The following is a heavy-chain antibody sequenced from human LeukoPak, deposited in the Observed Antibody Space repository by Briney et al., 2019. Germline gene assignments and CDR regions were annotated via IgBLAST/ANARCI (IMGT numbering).Heavy chain of an antibody. CDR1: EFTFSSYG. D-gene: IGHD3-16*01. CDR3: ARESWGKNFFDY. V-gene: IGHV3-30*03. J-gene: IGHJ4*02. Sequence: GRSLRLSCAASEFTFSSYGMHWVRQAPGKGLEWVAVISYDGSNKYYADSVKGRFTISRDNSNNTLYLQMNSLRAEDTAVYYCARESWGKNFFDYWGQGTLVTVSS. CDR2: ISYDGSNK.